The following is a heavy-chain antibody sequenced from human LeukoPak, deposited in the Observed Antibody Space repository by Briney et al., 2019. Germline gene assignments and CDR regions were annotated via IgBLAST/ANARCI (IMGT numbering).Heavy chain of an antibody. CDR1: VFTVSSNY. CDR2: IYSGGST. Sequence: PGGSLRLSCAASVFTVSSNYMSWVRQAPGKGLEWVSVIYSGGSTYYADSVKGRFTISRDNSKNTLYLQMNSLRAEDTAVYYCARDGRPYDYWGQGTLVTVSS. V-gene: IGHV3-53*01. CDR3: ARDGRPYDY. J-gene: IGHJ4*02.